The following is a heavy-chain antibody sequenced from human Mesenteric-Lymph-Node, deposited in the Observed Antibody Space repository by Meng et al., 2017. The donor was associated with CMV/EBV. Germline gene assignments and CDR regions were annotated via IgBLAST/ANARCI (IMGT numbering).Heavy chain of an antibody. CDR2: ISSSGSTI. D-gene: IGHD3-22*01. CDR1: GFTFSSYE. V-gene: IGHV3-48*03. CDR3: ARFYYDSSDYYHFDH. J-gene: IGHJ4*02. Sequence: GESLKISCAASGFTFSSYEMNWVRQAPGKGLEWVSYISSSGSTIYYADSVKGRFTISRDNAKNSLYLQMNSLRAEDTAVYYCARFYYDSSDYYHFDHWGQGTLVTVSS.